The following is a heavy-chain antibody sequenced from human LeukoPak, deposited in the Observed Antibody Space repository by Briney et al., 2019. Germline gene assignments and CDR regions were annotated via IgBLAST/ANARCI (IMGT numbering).Heavy chain of an antibody. CDR1: GFTFSSYN. J-gene: IGHJ6*03. CDR2: ITSSSSYI. D-gene: IGHD1-26*01. Sequence: GGSLRLPCAASGFTFSSYNMNWVRQAPGKGLEWVSSITSSSSYIYYADSVKGRFTISRDNAKNSLYLQMDSLRVEDTAEYYCARDPYSGNYGAYYYYYMDVWGKGTTVTVSS. V-gene: IGHV3-21*06. CDR3: ARDPYSGNYGAYYYYYMDV.